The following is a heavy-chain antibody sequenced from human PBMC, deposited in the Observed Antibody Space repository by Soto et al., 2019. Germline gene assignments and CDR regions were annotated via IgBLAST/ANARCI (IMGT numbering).Heavy chain of an antibody. CDR3: AKVPSQYIWGSYLRYYDY. D-gene: IGHD3-16*02. Sequence: EVQILESGGGLVQPGGSLRLSCAASGFTFSNYAMTWVRQAPGRGLEWVSAVSANSDYAYYADSVKDRFTISRDNSKNTLYLQMDSVRTEDTAVYYCAKVPSQYIWGSYLRYYDYWGQGTLVTVSS. CDR2: VSANSDYA. CDR1: GFTFSNYA. V-gene: IGHV3-23*01. J-gene: IGHJ4*02.